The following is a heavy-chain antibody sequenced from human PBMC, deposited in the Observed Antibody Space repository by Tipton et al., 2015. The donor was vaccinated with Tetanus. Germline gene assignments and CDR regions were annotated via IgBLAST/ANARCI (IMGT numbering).Heavy chain of an antibody. J-gene: IGHJ6*02. CDR3: ARDRGVRGGYCYCHGMDV. D-gene: IGHD3-10*01. CDR1: GDSMTRYY. CDR2: IFASGST. Sequence: TLSLTCTVSGDSMTRYYWSWIRQPPGKGLEWISYIFASGSTNYNPALKSRVTISMDTSKNQISLNLTSVTAADTAVYFCARDRGVRGGYCYCHGMDVWGQGTTVTVSS. V-gene: IGHV4-4*08.